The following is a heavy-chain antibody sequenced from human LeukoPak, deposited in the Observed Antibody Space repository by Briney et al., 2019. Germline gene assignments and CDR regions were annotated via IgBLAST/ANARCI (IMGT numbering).Heavy chain of an antibody. J-gene: IGHJ3*02. CDR3: VRGPRYYDDSGFHYGVFDI. V-gene: IGHV3-20*04. CDR2: INTDGSST. CDR1: GFTFDDYG. Sequence: GGSLRLSCAASGFTFDDYGMSWVRQAPGKGLEWVSRINTDGSSTSYVDSVKGRFTISRDNSKNTLSLQMNSLTAGDTAVYYCVRGPRYYDDSGFHYGVFDIWGQGTLVTVSS. D-gene: IGHD3-22*01.